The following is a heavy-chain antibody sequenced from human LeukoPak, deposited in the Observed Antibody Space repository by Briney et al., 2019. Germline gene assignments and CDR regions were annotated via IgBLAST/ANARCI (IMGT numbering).Heavy chain of an antibody. CDR2: ISYDGSNK. V-gene: IGHV3-30*03. D-gene: IGHD3-10*01. CDR3: AREHGSGSYYDY. Sequence: PGGSLRLSCAASGFTFSSYGMHWVRQAPGKGLEWVAVISYDGSNKYYADSVKGRFTISRDNSKNTLYLQMNSLRAEDTAVYYCAREHGSGSYYDYWGQGTLVTVSS. CDR1: GFTFSSYG. J-gene: IGHJ4*02.